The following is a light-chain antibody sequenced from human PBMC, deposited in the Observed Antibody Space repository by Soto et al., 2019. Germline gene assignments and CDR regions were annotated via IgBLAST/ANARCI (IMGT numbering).Light chain of an antibody. CDR1: QSVSSN. CDR3: QQYNNWPYT. V-gene: IGKV3-15*01. Sequence: EIVLTQSPATLSLSPGERATLSCRASQSVSSNLAWYQQKPGQAPRLLIYGASTRATGIPARFSGSGSGTEFTPTISSLQSEDFAVYYCQQYNNWPYTFGQGTKLEIK. CDR2: GAS. J-gene: IGKJ2*01.